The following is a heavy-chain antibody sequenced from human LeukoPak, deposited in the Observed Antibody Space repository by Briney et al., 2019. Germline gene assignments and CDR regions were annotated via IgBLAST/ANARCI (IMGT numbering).Heavy chain of an antibody. V-gene: IGHV3-23*01. CDR3: AKASAMIVVVSKHFDY. CDR1: GFTFNGHW. Sequence: PGGSLRLSCEASGFTFNGHWMHWVRQAPGKGLEWVSAISGSGGSTYYADSVKGRFTISRDNSKNTLYLQMNSLRAEDTAVYYCAKASAMIVVVSKHFDYWGQGTLVTVSS. D-gene: IGHD3-22*01. CDR2: ISGSGGST. J-gene: IGHJ4*02.